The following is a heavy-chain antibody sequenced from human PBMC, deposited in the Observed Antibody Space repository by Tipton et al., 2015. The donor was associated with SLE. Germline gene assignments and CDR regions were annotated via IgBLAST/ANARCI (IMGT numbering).Heavy chain of an antibody. D-gene: IGHD3-3*01. CDR2: IDYSGST. CDR3: ARRTIFGVGIMV. V-gene: IGHV4-39*01. CDR1: GGSISSGGYY. J-gene: IGHJ4*02. Sequence: TLSLTCSVSGGSISSGGYYWGWIRQPPGKGLEWIGSIDYSGSTYYNPSLKSRISISVDTSKNQFSLKLSSVTAADTAVYYCARRTIFGVGIMVWGQGTLVTVSS.